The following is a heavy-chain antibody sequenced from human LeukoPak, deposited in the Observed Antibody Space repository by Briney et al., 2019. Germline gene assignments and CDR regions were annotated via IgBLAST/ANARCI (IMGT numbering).Heavy chain of an antibody. D-gene: IGHD3-9*01. J-gene: IGHJ5*02. V-gene: IGHV1-8*01. CDR2: MNPSSGNT. Sequence: ASLKVSCKTSGYNFTSYDINWVRQATGQGPEWMGWMNPSSGNTGYAQNFQGRLDPTRNIALTTAYMELSSLTSEDTATYYCVRAAQEGRDSLTGVQTGNWFDPWGQGTLVTVSS. CDR3: VRAAQEGRDSLTGVQTGNWFDP. CDR1: GYNFTSYD.